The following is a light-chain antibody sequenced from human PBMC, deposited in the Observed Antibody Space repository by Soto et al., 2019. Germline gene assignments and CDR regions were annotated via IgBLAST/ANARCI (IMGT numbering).Light chain of an antibody. CDR2: EVS. CDR1: SSDAGGYNY. Sequence: QSALTQPASVSGSPGQSITISCTGTSSDAGGYNYVCWYQHHPGKAPKLIISEVSNRPSGVSDRFSGSKSGNTASLTISGLQPEDEADYYCTSFTSSTTYVFGPGTKVNVL. CDR3: TSFTSSTTYV. J-gene: IGLJ1*01. V-gene: IGLV2-14*01.